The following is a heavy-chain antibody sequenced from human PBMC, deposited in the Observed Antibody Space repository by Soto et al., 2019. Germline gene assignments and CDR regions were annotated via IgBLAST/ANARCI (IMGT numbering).Heavy chain of an antibody. Sequence: QVQLQQWGAGLLKPSETLSLTSAVYGGSFSGYYWSWIRQPPGKGLEWIGEINHSGSTNYNPSLKSRVTMAVDTSKTQFSLKLRPVTAADTAVYYCARGKVVRGSYVTLDYWGHGTLVTVSS. CDR2: INHSGST. V-gene: IGHV4-34*01. CDR1: GGSFSGYY. CDR3: ARGKVVRGSYVTLDY. J-gene: IGHJ4*01. D-gene: IGHD3-10*01.